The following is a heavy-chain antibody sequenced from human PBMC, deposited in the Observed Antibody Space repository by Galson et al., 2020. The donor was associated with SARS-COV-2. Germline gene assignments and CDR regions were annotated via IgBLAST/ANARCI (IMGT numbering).Heavy chain of an antibody. D-gene: IGHD2-21*02. J-gene: IGHJ4*02. Sequence: ASVKVSCKTSGYTFTSYHLHWVRQAPGQGLEWVGIINPRDDITTYAQKFQGRVTVTRDTSTSTVYMELSSLRREDTAVYFCAREWGDISSSVFDYWGLGTLVTVSS. CDR1: GYTFTSYH. CDR2: INPRDDIT. CDR3: AREWGDISSSVFDY. V-gene: IGHV1-46*01.